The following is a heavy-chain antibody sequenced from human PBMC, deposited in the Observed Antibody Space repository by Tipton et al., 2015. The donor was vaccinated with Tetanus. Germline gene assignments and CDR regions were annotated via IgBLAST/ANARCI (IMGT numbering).Heavy chain of an antibody. CDR1: GHNSRSYW. V-gene: IGHV5-51*01. J-gene: IGHJ5*02. D-gene: IGHD3-10*01. CDR2: IYPGDSDA. Sequence: QLVQSGAEMKKPGQSLKISCEVSGHNSRSYWISWVRQMPGKGLEWMGIIYPGDSDAAYSPSFRGQVTISADKSISTAYLGWSSLKASDTAIYFCARLPNHYSASGSTWGQGTLVTVSS. CDR3: ARLPNHYSASGST.